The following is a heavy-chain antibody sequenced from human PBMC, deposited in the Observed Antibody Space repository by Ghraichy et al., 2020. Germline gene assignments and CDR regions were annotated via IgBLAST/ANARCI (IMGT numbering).Heavy chain of an antibody. CDR2: IDYSGST. Sequence: SETLSLTCAVYGGAFNSYYWTWIRQSAAKGLEWIGEIDYSGSTTFNPPLQSRVSISQDTTKKQVFLKLTSVTAADTAVYYWARGHIASSSYYYLDHWGQGTQVTVSS. CDR1: GGAFNSYY. J-gene: IGHJ4*02. CDR3: ARGHIASSSYYYLDH. D-gene: IGHD6-13*01. V-gene: IGHV4-34*01.